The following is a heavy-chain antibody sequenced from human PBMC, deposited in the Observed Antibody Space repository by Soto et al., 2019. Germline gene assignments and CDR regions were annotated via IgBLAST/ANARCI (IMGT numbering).Heavy chain of an antibody. CDR3: AKDAAMVSSTFNYFDY. CDR1: GFFFSSYA. Sequence: EVQLLESGGGLVQPGGSLRLSCAASGFFFSSYAMSWVRQAPGKGLEWVSGIGGSGGYKSYADSVKGRFTISRDNSKNTLELQRESLGAEDTAVYYCAKDAAMVSSTFNYFDYWGQGTLVAVSS. V-gene: IGHV3-23*01. CDR2: IGGSGGYK. D-gene: IGHD6-13*01. J-gene: IGHJ4*02.